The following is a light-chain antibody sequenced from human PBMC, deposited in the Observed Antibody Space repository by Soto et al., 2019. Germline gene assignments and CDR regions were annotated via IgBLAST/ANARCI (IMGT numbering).Light chain of an antibody. CDR2: KAS. CDR1: QSISSW. Sequence: DIQITQSPSTLSASVGDRDTIPCRASQSISSWLAWYQQKPGKAPKLLIYKASSLESGVPSRFSGSGSGTEFTLTISSLQPDDFASYYCQQYNSYWTFGQGTKVDIK. J-gene: IGKJ1*01. V-gene: IGKV1-5*03. CDR3: QQYNSYWT.